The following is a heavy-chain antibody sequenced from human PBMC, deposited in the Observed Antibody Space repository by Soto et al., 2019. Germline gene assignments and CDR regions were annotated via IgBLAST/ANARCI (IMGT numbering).Heavy chain of an antibody. J-gene: IGHJ6*02. V-gene: IGHV1-3*01. CDR1: GYTFTSYA. CDR2: INAGNGNT. D-gene: IGHD2-8*02. Sequence: QVQLVQSGAEVKKPGASVKVPCKASGYTFTSYAMHWVRQAPGQRLEWMGWINAGNGNTKYSQKFQGRVTITRDTSASTAYMELSSLRSEDTAVYYCARDLVMDVWGQGTTVTVSS. CDR3: ARDLVMDV.